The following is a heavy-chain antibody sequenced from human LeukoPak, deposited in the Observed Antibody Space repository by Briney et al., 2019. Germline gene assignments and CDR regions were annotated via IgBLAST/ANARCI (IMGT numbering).Heavy chain of an antibody. V-gene: IGHV4-38-2*02. Sequence: SETLSLTCTVSGYSISSGYYWGWIRQPPGKGLEWIGSIYHSGRTFYNPSLKSRVTISVDTSKNQFSLKLSSVTAADTAVYYCARLGYCSGGSCYWGQGTLVTVSS. CDR1: GYSISSGYY. CDR3: ARLGYCSGGSCY. D-gene: IGHD2-15*01. J-gene: IGHJ4*02. CDR2: IYHSGRT.